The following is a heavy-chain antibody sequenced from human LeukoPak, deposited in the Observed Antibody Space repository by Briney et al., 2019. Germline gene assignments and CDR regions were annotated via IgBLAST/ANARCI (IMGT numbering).Heavy chain of an antibody. V-gene: IGHV4-59*11. Sequence: SETLSLTCTVSGGSISSHYWSWIRQPPGKGLEWIGYMFYSGSTKYNPSLKSRVTISVDTSKNQFSLKLSSVTAADTAVYFCARADSANYYDSGRYFNYFYMDVWGRGATVTVSS. CDR2: MFYSGST. CDR3: ARADSANYYDSGRYFNYFYMDV. CDR1: GGSISSHY. D-gene: IGHD3-10*01. J-gene: IGHJ6*03.